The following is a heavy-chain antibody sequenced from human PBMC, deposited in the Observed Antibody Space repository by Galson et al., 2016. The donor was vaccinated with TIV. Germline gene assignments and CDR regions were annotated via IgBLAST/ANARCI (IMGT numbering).Heavy chain of an antibody. CDR2: INPNSGGT. J-gene: IGHJ2*01. V-gene: IGHV1-2*02. D-gene: IGHD4-23*01. Sequence: SVKVSCKASGYTFTSYHVHWVRQAPGQGLEWMGSINPNSGGTNYAQSFQCRVTITRDTSISTASMELSMLRSDDTATYYCARAATVVGDWYFDLWGRGTLVPVSS. CDR1: GYTFTSYH. CDR3: ARAATVVGDWYFDL.